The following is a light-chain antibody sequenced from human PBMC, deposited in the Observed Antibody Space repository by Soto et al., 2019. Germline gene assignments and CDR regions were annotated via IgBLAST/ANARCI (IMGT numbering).Light chain of an antibody. J-gene: IGKJ5*01. V-gene: IGKV3-11*01. CDR2: DAS. Sequence: EIVLTQSPATLSLPPGERATLSCRASQSVSNYLAWYQQKPGRAPRLLIYDASNRATGIPARFSGSGSGTALTLTITSLEPEDFAVYYCQQRSDWPPITFGQGTRLEIK. CDR1: QSVSNY. CDR3: QQRSDWPPIT.